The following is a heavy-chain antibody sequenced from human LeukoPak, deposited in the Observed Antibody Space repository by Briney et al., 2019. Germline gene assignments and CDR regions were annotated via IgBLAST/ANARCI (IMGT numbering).Heavy chain of an antibody. CDR1: GYSISTGYN. CDR2: IYHSGST. Sequence: SETLSLTCTVSGYSISTGYNWGWIRQPPGKGLEWIGSIYHSGSTYYNPSLKSRVTISVDTSKNQFSLKLSSVTAADTAVYYCARALAFDYWGQGTLVTVSS. J-gene: IGHJ4*02. V-gene: IGHV4-38-2*02. D-gene: IGHD6-19*01. CDR3: ARALAFDY.